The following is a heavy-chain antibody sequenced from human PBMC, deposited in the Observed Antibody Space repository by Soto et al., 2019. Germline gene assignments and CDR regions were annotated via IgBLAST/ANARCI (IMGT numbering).Heavy chain of an antibody. CDR1: GASVSSGDYS. D-gene: IGHD3-3*01. V-gene: IGHV4-30-2*01. CDR2: TYRGGNT. CDR3: ARLLRSPYYFDY. J-gene: IGHJ4*02. Sequence: SETLSLTCAVSGASVSSGDYSWSWIRQPPGKGLEWIGYTYRGGNTYYNPSLKRRVTISVDRSKNQFALKLSSVTAADTAVYYCARLLRSPYYFDYWGQGTLVTVSS.